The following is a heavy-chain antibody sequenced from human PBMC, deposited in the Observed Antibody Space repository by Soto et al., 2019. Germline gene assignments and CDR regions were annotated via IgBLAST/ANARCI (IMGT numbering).Heavy chain of an antibody. CDR1: GGSISSGCYS. J-gene: IGHJ6*02. Sequence: SETLSLTGTVSGGSISSGCYSWSWIRQPPGKGLEWIGYIYPTGTTYYNPSLKNRVTISIDTSQNQFSLQLTSMTAADTAVYYCARAPPGPATRWGVRGHGTTGIV. CDR3: ARAPPGPATRWGV. D-gene: IGHD3-16*01. V-gene: IGHV4-30-2*01. CDR2: IYPTGTT.